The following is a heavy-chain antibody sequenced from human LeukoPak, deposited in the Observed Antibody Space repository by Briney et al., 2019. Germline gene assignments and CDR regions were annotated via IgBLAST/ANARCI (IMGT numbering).Heavy chain of an antibody. CDR2: IIPIFGTA. D-gene: IGHD4-23*01. J-gene: IGHJ4*02. Sequence: SVKVSCKASGGTFSSYAISWVRQAPGQGLEWMGRIIPIFGTANYAQKFQGRVTITTDESTSTAYMELSSLRSEDAAVYYCATEGDYGGNYLDYWGQGTLVTVSS. CDR1: GGTFSSYA. CDR3: ATEGDYGGNYLDY. V-gene: IGHV1-69*05.